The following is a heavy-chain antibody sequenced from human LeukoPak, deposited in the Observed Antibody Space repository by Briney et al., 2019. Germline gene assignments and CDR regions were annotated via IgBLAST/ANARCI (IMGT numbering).Heavy chain of an antibody. Sequence: SETLSLTCAVSGGSISSSNWWSWVRQPPGKGLEWIGEIYHSGSTNYNPSLKSRVTISVDTSKNQFSLKLSSVTAADTAVYYCARATVVTLGYYYGMDVWGQGTTVTVSS. D-gene: IGHD4-23*01. CDR2: IYHSGST. CDR3: ARATVVTLGYYYGMDV. CDR1: GGSISSSNW. V-gene: IGHV4-4*02. J-gene: IGHJ6*02.